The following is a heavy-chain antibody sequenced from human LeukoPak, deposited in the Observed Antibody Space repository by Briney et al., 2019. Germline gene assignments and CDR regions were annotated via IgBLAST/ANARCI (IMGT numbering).Heavy chain of an antibody. CDR3: ARAPPDYYDSSDY. CDR1: GFTSSDYY. CDR2: ISSSGSTI. Sequence: PGGSLRLSCAASGFTSSDYYMSWIRQAPGKGLEWVSYISSSGSTIYYADSVKGRFTISRDNAKNSLYLQMNSLRAEDTAVYYCARAPPDYYDSSDYWGQGTLVTVSS. D-gene: IGHD3-22*01. V-gene: IGHV3-11*01. J-gene: IGHJ4*02.